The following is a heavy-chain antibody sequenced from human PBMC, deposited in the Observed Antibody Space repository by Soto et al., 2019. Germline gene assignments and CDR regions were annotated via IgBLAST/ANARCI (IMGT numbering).Heavy chain of an antibody. CDR3: ARAPPTNDYGDLVDY. CDR1: GFTFSSYS. Sequence: GGSLRLSCAASGFTFSSYSMNWVRQAPGKGLEWVSSISSSSSYIYYADSVKGRFTISRDNAKNSLYLQMNSLRAEDTAVYYCARAPPTNDYGDLVDYWGQGTLVTVSS. V-gene: IGHV3-21*01. CDR2: ISSSSSYI. J-gene: IGHJ4*02. D-gene: IGHD4-17*01.